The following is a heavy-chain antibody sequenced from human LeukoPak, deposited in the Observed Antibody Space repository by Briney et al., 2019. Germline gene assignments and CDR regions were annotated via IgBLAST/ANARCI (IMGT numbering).Heavy chain of an antibody. CDR3: ASIAVDSYYGMDV. CDR1: GYTFTGYY. V-gene: IGHV1-2*06. D-gene: IGHD6-19*01. Sequence: ASVKVSCKASGYTFTGYYMHWVRQAPGQGLEWMGRINPNSGGTNYAQKFQGRVTMTRDTSISTAYMELSRLRSDDTAVYYCASIAVDSYYGMDVWGQGTTVTVSS. CDR2: INPNSGGT. J-gene: IGHJ6*02.